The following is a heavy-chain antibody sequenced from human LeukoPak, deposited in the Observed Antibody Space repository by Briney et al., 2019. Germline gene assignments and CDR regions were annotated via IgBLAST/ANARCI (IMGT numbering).Heavy chain of an antibody. J-gene: IGHJ4*02. CDR3: ARDGDYDWNYRSGFDY. CDR2: ISASGDVT. V-gene: IGHV3-23*01. D-gene: IGHD1-7*01. Sequence: GGSLRLSCEASRFSFSTYPMGWVRRAPGKGLEWVSGISASGDVTFHADPLKGRFTISRDNSKNTLYLQMNSLRVEDTAVYYCARDGDYDWNYRSGFDYWGQGTLVTVSS. CDR1: RFSFSTYP.